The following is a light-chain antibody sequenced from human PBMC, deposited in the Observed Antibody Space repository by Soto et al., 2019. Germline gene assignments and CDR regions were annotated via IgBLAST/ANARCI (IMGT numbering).Light chain of an antibody. V-gene: IGLV2-8*01. CDR1: SSDVGGYNY. CDR3: SSYAASDNFVV. Sequence: QSALTQPPSASGSPGQSVTTSCTGTSSDVGGYNYVSWYQHHPGKAPKLIIYEVYKRPSGVPDRFSGSKSVNTASLTVSGLQAEDEADYYCSSYAASDNFVVFGGGTKVTVL. J-gene: IGLJ2*01. CDR2: EVY.